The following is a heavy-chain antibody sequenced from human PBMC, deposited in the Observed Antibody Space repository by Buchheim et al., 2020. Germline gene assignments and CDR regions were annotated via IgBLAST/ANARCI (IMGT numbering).Heavy chain of an antibody. V-gene: IGHV1-8*01. D-gene: IGHD3-9*01. CDR2: MNPNSGNT. CDR3: ARGLKKSSISLRYGMDV. CDR1: GYTFTTYD. J-gene: IGHJ6*02. Sequence: QVQLVQSGAEVKKPGASVKVSCKTSGYTFTTYDVNWVRQASGQGLEWMGWMNPNSGNTGYAQKFQGRVTMTRNTSISTAYMELSSLRSEDTAVYYCARGLKKSSISLRYGMDVWGQGTT.